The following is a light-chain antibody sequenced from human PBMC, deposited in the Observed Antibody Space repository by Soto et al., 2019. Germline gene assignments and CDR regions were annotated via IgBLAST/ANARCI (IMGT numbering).Light chain of an antibody. CDR3: QQFYNTPT. CDR1: QSILHSPNNKDA. Sequence: DIVMTQSPDSLAVSLGERATINCKSSQSILHSPNNKDALTWYQQKPGQPPKLLINGASTRESGVPDRFSGAGSGTDFTLTISSLHAEDVAVYYCQQFYNTPTFGQGTRVEIK. V-gene: IGKV4-1*01. CDR2: GAS. J-gene: IGKJ1*01.